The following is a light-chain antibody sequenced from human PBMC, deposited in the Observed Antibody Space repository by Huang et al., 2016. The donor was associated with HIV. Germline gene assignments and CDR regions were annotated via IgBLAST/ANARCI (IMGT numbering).Light chain of an antibody. CDR2: SAS. CDR1: PSMNSY. V-gene: IGKV1-39*01. CDR3: QQSYNTPRT. J-gene: IGKJ1*01. Sequence: DIQMTQSPSSLSASVGDRVTITCRASPSMNSYLNWYQQKPGKAPKLLIYSASALQRGVPSRFSGSGSGTDFTLTIISLQPEEFATYYCQQSYNTPRTFGPGIKVEIK.